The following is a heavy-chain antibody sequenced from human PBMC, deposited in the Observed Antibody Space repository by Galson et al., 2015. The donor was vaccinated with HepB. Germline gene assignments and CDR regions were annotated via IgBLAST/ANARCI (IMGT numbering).Heavy chain of an antibody. Sequence: SLRLSCAASEFTFSSYAMSWVRQAPGMGLEWVSTISGSGGSTYYADSVKGRFTISRDNSKNTLFLQMNSLRAGDTAVYYCAKAPSGKFRIYMDVWGKGTTVTVSS. J-gene: IGHJ6*03. D-gene: IGHD1-14*01. CDR2: ISGSGGST. CDR3: AKAPSGKFRIYMDV. CDR1: EFTFSSYA. V-gene: IGHV3-23*01.